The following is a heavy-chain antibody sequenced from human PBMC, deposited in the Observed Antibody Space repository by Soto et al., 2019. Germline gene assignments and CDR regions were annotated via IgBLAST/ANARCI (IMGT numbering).Heavy chain of an antibody. V-gene: IGHV3-23*01. CDR2: ISGSGVRT. CDR3: AKGKEAVAGTDFDL. J-gene: IGHJ2*01. D-gene: IGHD6-19*01. Sequence: EMQLLESGGGLVQPGASLRLSCSASGFTFSNYAMSWARQAPGKGLEWVSTISGSGVRTYYADSVKGRFTISRDNSKNTLYLQMNSLRAEDTAVYYCAKGKEAVAGTDFDLWGRGTLVTVSS. CDR1: GFTFSNYA.